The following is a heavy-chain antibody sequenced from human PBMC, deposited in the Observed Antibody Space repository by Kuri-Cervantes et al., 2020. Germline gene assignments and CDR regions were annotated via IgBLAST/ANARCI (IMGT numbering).Heavy chain of an antibody. D-gene: IGHD3-9*01. V-gene: IGHV1-58*01. CDR3: ARGRDPNYDILTGYYH. J-gene: IGHJ5*02. CDR1: GFTFTSSA. Sequence: SVKVSCKASGFTFTSSAVQWVRQARGQRLEWIGWIVVGSDNTNYAQKFQERVTITRDMSTSTAYMELSSLRSEDTAVYYCARGRDPNYDILTGYYHWGQGTLVTVSS. CDR2: IVVGSDNT.